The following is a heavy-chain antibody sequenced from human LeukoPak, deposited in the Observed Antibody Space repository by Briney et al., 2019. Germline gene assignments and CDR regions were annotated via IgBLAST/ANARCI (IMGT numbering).Heavy chain of an antibody. CDR3: AGVAAAGPRNYFDY. D-gene: IGHD6-13*01. V-gene: IGHV4-4*07. CDR1: GGSISSYY. Sequence: SETLSLTCTVSGGSISSYYRSWIRQPAGKGLEWIGRIYTSGSTNYNPSLKSRVAMSVDTSKNQFSLKLSSVTAADTAVYYCAGVAAAGPRNYFDYWGQGTLVTVSS. J-gene: IGHJ4*02. CDR2: IYTSGST.